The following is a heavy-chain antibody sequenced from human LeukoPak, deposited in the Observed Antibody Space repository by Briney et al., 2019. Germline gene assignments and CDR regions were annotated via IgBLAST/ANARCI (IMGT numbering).Heavy chain of an antibody. CDR1: GYTFTNYS. D-gene: IGHD2-2*01. CDR2: ISAYNGNT. V-gene: IGHV1-18*01. Sequence: ASVKVSCKASGYTFTNYSISWVRQAPGQGLEWMGWISAYNGNTNYAQKLQGRVTMTTDTSTSTAYMELRSLRSDDTAVYYCARDRGPRYCSSTSCQTYLYYYYYYMDVWGKGTTVTISS. CDR3: ARDRGPRYCSSTSCQTYLYYYYYYMDV. J-gene: IGHJ6*03.